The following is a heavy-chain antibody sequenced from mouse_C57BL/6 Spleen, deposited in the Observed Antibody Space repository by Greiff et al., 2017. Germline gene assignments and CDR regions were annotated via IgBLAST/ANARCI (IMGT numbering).Heavy chain of an antibody. CDR2: IYPVSGET. J-gene: IGHJ4*01. Sequence: QVHVKQSGAELASPGASVTLSCKASGYTFTDHIMNWVKKRPGQGLEWIGRIYPVSGETNYNQKFMGKATFSVDRSSSTVYMVLNSLTSEDPAVYYCGRSYDGFGYAMDYWGQGTSVTVSS. CDR3: GRSYDGFGYAMDY. V-gene: IGHV1-11*01. CDR1: GYTFTDHI. D-gene: IGHD2-3*01.